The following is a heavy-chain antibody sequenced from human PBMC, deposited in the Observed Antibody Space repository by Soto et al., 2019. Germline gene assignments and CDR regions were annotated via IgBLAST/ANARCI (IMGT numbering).Heavy chain of an antibody. CDR3: SHTVVAGLGYYFDY. CDR1: GFSLSSTRVA. D-gene: IGHD6-19*01. Sequence: QITLKESGPTLVKPTQTLTLTCTFSGFSLSSTRVAVGWIRQPPGKALEWLALIYWDDDKRYSPFLKSRLTITKDTSKNQVVLTMINMDPVDTATYYCSHTVVAGLGYYFDYWGQGTLVTVSS. V-gene: IGHV2-5*02. J-gene: IGHJ4*02. CDR2: IYWDDDK.